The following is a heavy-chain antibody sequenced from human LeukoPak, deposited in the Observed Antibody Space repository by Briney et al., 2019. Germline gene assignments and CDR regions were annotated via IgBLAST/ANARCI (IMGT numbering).Heavy chain of an antibody. CDR2: IYHSGST. CDR3: ARKHGFSYGSYFDS. CDR1: GGYISSSNW. Sequence: SETLSLTCAVSGGYISSSNWWSWVRQPPGKGLEWIGEIYHSGSTNYNPSLKSRVTISVDKSKNQFSLKLNSVTAADTAVYFCARKHGFSYGSYFDSCGQGTLVTVSS. D-gene: IGHD5-18*01. J-gene: IGHJ4*02. V-gene: IGHV4-4*02.